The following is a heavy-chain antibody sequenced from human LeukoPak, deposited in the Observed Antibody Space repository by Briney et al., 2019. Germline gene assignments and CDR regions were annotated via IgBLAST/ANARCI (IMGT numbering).Heavy chain of an antibody. CDR3: ARDVFSSGWYGSSYYFDY. CDR2: IYTSGST. V-gene: IGHV4-4*07. D-gene: IGHD6-19*01. Sequence: SETLSLTCTVSGGSITSYYWSWIRQPAGKGLEWIGRIYTSGSTTYNPSLKSRVTMSVDTSKNQFSLKLSSVTAADTAVYYCARDVFSSGWYGSSYYFDYWGQGTLVTVSS. J-gene: IGHJ4*02. CDR1: GGSITSYY.